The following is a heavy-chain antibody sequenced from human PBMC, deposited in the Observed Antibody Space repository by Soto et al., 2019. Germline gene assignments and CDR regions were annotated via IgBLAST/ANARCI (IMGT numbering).Heavy chain of an antibody. CDR2: IYHSGST. Sequence: LSLTCAVSGGSISSSNWWSWVRQPPGKGLEWIGEIYHSGSTNYNPSLKSRVTISVDKSKNQFSLKLSSVTAADTAVYYCAREQASGWYYFDYWGQGTLVTVSS. D-gene: IGHD6-19*01. CDR1: GGSISSSNW. CDR3: AREQASGWYYFDY. J-gene: IGHJ4*02. V-gene: IGHV4-4*02.